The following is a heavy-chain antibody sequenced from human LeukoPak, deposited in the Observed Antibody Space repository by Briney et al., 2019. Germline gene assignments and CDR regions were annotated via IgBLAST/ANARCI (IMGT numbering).Heavy chain of an antibody. CDR1: GFTFSSYW. V-gene: IGHV3-7*01. Sequence: SGGSLRLSCVASGFTFSSYWMSWVRQAPGKGLEWVANIKQDGSEKYYVDSVKGRFTISRDNAKNSLYLQMNSLRTEDTAVYYCARGGFSRGDYWGQGTLVTVSS. CDR3: ARGGFSRGDY. CDR2: IKQDGSEK. D-gene: IGHD3-10*01. J-gene: IGHJ4*02.